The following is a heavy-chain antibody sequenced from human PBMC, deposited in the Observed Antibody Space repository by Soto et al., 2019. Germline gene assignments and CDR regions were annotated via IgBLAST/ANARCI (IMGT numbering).Heavy chain of an antibody. J-gene: IGHJ6*02. CDR1: GYTFSRYG. Sequence: QGQLVQSGPEVKKPGASVKVSCKASGYTFSRYGISWVRQAPGQGLEWMGWVSGYNGDTKYAQKVQGRVTMTIDTATYTAYMELRSLTPDATAKYYCAKNGQPTYYSIGMAVWGQGATVTVSS. V-gene: IGHV1-18*01. D-gene: IGHD2-8*01. CDR2: VSGYNGDT. CDR3: AKNGQPTYYSIGMAV.